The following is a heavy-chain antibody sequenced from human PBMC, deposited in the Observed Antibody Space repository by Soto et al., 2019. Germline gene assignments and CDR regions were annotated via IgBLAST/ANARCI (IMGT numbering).Heavy chain of an antibody. CDR1: GFTFSIYA. D-gene: IGHD3-16*01. V-gene: IGHV3-23*01. J-gene: IGHJ5*02. Sequence: XESLPLSCAASGFTFSIYAMSWVRQAPGKGLEWVSAISGSGGSTYYADSVKGRFTISRDNSKNTLYLQMNSLRAEDTAVYYCAKGYDYVSNWFDPWGQGTLVTVSS. CDR3: AKGYDYVSNWFDP. CDR2: ISGSGGST.